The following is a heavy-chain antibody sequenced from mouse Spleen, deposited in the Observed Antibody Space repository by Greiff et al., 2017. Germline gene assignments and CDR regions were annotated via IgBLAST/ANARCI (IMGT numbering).Heavy chain of an antibody. D-gene: IGHD2-13*01. CDR3: ARYYGDYGAMDY. V-gene: IGHV1-80*01. CDR2: IYPGDGDT. Sequence: VQLQQSGASVKISCKASGYAFSSYWMNWVKQRPGKGLEWIGQIYPGDGDTNYNGKFKGKATLTADKSSSTAYMQLSSLTSEDSAVYFCARYYGDYGAMDYWGQGTSVTVSS. CDR1: GYAFSSYW. J-gene: IGHJ4*01.